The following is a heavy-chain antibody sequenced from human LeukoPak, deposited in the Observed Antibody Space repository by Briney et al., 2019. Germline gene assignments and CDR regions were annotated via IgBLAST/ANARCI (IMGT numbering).Heavy chain of an antibody. D-gene: IGHD6-13*01. CDR2: IKQDGSEK. CDR3: ARDGSSLEYYYYYYMDV. CDR1: GFTFSSYW. Sequence: GGSLRLSCAASGFTFSSYWMSWVRQAPGKGLEWVANIKQDGSEKYYVDSVKGRFTISRDNAKNSLYLQMNSLRAEDTAVYYCARDGSSLEYYYYYYMDVWGKGTTVTVSS. V-gene: IGHV3-7*01. J-gene: IGHJ6*03.